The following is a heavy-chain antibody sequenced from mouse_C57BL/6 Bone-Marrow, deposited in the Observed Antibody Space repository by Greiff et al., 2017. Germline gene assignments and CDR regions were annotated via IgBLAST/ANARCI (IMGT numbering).Heavy chain of an antibody. CDR1: GYTFTSYW. Sequence: QVQLQQPGAELVKPGASVKLSCKASGYTFTSYWMHWVKQRPGQGLEWIGMFHPNSGSTNYNEKFKSKATLTVDKSSSTAYMQLSSLTSEDSAVYYCARGGYGSTYWYFDVWGTGTTVTVSS. J-gene: IGHJ1*03. CDR3: ARGGYGSTYWYFDV. D-gene: IGHD1-1*01. V-gene: IGHV1-64*01. CDR2: FHPNSGST.